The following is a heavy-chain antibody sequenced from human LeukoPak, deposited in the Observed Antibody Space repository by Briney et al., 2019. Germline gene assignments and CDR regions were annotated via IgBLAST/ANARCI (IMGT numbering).Heavy chain of an antibody. D-gene: IGHD4-17*01. J-gene: IGHJ3*01. CDR3: ARHHGDYLFSIQYAFDF. Sequence: PGGSLRLSYTASGFTFDDYGMSWVRQAPGKGLEWVSGINWNGGNTGYADFVKGRFTISRDDAKNSLYLQMNSLTAEDTALYHCARHHGDYLFSIQYAFDFWGQGTMLAVSS. V-gene: IGHV3-20*01. CDR1: GFTFDDYG. CDR2: INWNGGNT.